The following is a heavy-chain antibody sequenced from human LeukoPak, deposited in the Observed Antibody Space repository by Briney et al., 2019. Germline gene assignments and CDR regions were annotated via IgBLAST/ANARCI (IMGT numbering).Heavy chain of an antibody. CDR2: ISSSSSYI. CDR3: ARGPTAAGGGY. V-gene: IGHV3-21*01. J-gene: IGHJ4*02. CDR1: GFTFSSYE. Sequence: MTGGSLRLSCAASGFTFSSYEMNWVRQAPGKGLEWVSSISSSSSYIYYADSVKGRFTISRDNAKNSLYLQMNSLRAEDTAVYYCARGPTAAGGGYWGQGTLVTVSS. D-gene: IGHD6-13*01.